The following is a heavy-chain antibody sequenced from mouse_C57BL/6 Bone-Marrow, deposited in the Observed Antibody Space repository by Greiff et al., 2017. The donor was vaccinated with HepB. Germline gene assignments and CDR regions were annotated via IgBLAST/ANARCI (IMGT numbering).Heavy chain of an antibody. CDR2: IWSGGST. D-gene: IGHD1-1*01. Sequence: QVQLKESGPGLVQPSQRLSITCTVSGFSFTSYGVHWVRQSPGKGLEWLGVIWSGGSTDYNAAFISRLSISKDNSKSQVFFKMNSLQADDTAIYYCARPYYGSSYFFAYWGQGTLVTVSA. V-gene: IGHV2-2*01. CDR3: ARPYYGSSYFFAY. CDR1: GFSFTSYG. J-gene: IGHJ3*01.